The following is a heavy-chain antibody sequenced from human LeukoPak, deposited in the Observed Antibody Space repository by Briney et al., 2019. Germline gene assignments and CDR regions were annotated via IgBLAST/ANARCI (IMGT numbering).Heavy chain of an antibody. CDR3: AKDSSGWLFSSYYFDY. J-gene: IGHJ4*02. V-gene: IGHV3-23*01. CDR2: ISGSGGST. Sequence: GGTLRLSCAASGFTFSSYGMSWVRQAPGKGLEWVSAISGSGGSTYYADSVKGRFTISRDNSKNTLYLQMNSLRAEDTAVYYCAKDSSGWLFSSYYFDYWGQGTLVTVSS. D-gene: IGHD6-19*01. CDR1: GFTFSSYG.